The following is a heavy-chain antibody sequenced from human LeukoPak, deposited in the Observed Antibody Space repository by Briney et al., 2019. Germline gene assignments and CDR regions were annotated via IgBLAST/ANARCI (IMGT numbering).Heavy chain of an antibody. CDR2: ISSSSSYI. J-gene: IGHJ3*02. D-gene: IGHD6-13*01. Sequence: PGGSLRLSCAASGVTFSSYSMNWVRQAPGKGLEWVSSISSSSSYIYYADSVKGRFTIPRDNAKNSLYLQMNSLRAEDTAVYYCASGRNIAAAGIQGAFDIWGQGTMVTVSS. V-gene: IGHV3-21*01. CDR1: GVTFSSYS. CDR3: ASGRNIAAAGIQGAFDI.